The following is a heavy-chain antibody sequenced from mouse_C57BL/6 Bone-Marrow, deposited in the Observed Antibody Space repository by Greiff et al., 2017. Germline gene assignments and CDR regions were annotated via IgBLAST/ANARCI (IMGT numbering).Heavy chain of an antibody. J-gene: IGHJ4*01. CDR3: ARQGIYYDYSYAMDY. Sequence: VNLVESGPGLVAPSQSLSITCTVSGFSLTSYGVHWVRQPPGKGLEWLVVIWSDGSTTYNSALKSRLSISKDNSKSQVFLKMNSLQTDDTAMYYCARQGIYYDYSYAMDYWGQGTSVTVSS. CDR1: GFSLTSYG. CDR2: IWSDGST. D-gene: IGHD2-4*01. V-gene: IGHV2-6-1*01.